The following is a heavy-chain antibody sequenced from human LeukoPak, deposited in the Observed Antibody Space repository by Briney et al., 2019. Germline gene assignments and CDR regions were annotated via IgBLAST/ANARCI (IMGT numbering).Heavy chain of an antibody. CDR2: IYYSGST. D-gene: IGHD2-15*01. CDR3: AREDFSGGSCYSD. V-gene: IGHV4-34*09. CDR1: GGSFSGYY. Sequence: PSETLSLTCAVYGGSFSGYYWSWIRQPPGKGLEWIGYIYYSGSTYYNPSLKSRVTTSVDTSKNQFSLKLSSVTAAATAVYYCAREDFSGGSCYSDWGQGTLVTVSS. J-gene: IGHJ4*02.